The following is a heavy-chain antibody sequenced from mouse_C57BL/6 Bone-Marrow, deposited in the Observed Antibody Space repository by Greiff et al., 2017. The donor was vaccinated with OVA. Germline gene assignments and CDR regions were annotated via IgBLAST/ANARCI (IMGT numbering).Heavy chain of an antibody. V-gene: IGHV1-82*01. J-gene: IGHJ2*01. CDR2: IYPADGDT. CDR1: GYAFSSSW. Sequence: QVQLQQSGPALVKPGASVKISCKASGYAFSSSWMNWVKHRPGKGLEWIGRIYPADGDTNYNGKFKGKATLTADKSSSTAYMQLSSLTSEDSAVYFCARRDYGSSYYFDYWGQGTTLTVSS. CDR3: ARRDYGSSYYFDY. D-gene: IGHD1-1*01.